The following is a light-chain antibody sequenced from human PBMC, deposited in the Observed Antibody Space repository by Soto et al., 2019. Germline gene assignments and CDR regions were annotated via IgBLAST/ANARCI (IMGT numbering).Light chain of an antibody. CDR2: EVS. CDR1: SSDVSGYNY. V-gene: IGLV2-14*01. CDR3: SSYTNINTHV. Sequence: QSALTQPASVSGSPGQSITISCTGTSSDVSGYNYVSWYQQQPGKAPKLIIFEVSNRPSGVSIRFSGSISGNTASLTISGLQAEDEADYYCSSYTNINTHVFGTGTKLTVL. J-gene: IGLJ1*01.